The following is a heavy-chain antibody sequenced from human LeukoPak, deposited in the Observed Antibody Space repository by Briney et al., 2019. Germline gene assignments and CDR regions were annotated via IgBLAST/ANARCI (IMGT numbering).Heavy chain of an antibody. D-gene: IGHD6-6*01. J-gene: IGHJ4*02. Sequence: GGSLRLSCAASGLTVSSNYMSWVRQAPGKGLEWVSVFYSVGDTYYADSVKGRFTISRDNSKNTLYLQMHSLRPEDTAVYYCARDPPAVAANTYGWGQGTLVTVSS. CDR1: GLTVSSNY. V-gene: IGHV3-66*01. CDR2: FYSVGDT. CDR3: ARDPPAVAANTYG.